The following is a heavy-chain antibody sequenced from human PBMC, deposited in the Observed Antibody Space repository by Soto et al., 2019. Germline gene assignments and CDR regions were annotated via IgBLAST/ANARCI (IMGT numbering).Heavy chain of an antibody. D-gene: IGHD3-22*01. CDR3: DRMIVEMAFDI. Sequence: SETLSLTCTVSGGSISSGDYYWSWIRQPPGKGLEWIGYIYYSWSTYYNPSLKSRVTISVDTSKNQFSLKLSAVTAADTAVYYCDRMIVEMAFDIWGQGTMVPVSS. CDR2: IYYSWST. CDR1: GGSISSGDYY. V-gene: IGHV4-30-4*01. J-gene: IGHJ3*02.